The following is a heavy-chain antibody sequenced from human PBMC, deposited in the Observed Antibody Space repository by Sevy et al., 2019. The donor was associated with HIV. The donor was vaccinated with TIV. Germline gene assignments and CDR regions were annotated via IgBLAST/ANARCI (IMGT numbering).Heavy chain of an antibody. CDR2: ISGSGGSP. V-gene: IGHV3-23*01. Sequence: GGSLRLSCAASGFSVSSYAMSWVRQAPGKGLEWVSGISGSGGSPYYADSVKGRFTISRDNSKNTLYLQMNSLRAEDTALYYCAKDIDSSGYYYFDYWGQGTLVTVSS. CDR1: GFSVSSYA. D-gene: IGHD6-19*01. CDR3: AKDIDSSGYYYFDY. J-gene: IGHJ4*02.